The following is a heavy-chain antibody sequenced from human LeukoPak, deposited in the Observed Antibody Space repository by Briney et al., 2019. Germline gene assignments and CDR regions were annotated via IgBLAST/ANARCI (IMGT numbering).Heavy chain of an antibody. J-gene: IGHJ4*02. CDR1: GFTFSDYA. CDR2: ISGSGGST. Sequence: PGGSLRLSCVASGFTFSDYAMSWVRQAPGKGLEWVSAISGSGGSTYYADSVKGRFTISRDNSKNTLYLQMNSLRAEDTAVYYCATTGGDYGDFPFDYWGQGTLVTVSS. D-gene: IGHD4-17*01. V-gene: IGHV3-23*01. CDR3: ATTGGDYGDFPFDY.